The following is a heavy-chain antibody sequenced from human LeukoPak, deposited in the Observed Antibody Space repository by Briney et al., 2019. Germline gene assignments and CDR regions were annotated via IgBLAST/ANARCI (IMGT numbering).Heavy chain of an antibody. V-gene: IGHV3-23*01. J-gene: IGHJ4*02. D-gene: IGHD4-23*01. CDR2: VSGSGAST. Sequence: PGGSLRLSCAASGFTFSSYAMSWVRQAPGKGLEWVSTVSGSGASTYYADSVKGHFTISRDNSKNTLYLQMNSLRAEDTAVYYCAKLILFYGGPFDYWGQGTLVTVSP. CDR3: AKLILFYGGPFDY. CDR1: GFTFSSYA.